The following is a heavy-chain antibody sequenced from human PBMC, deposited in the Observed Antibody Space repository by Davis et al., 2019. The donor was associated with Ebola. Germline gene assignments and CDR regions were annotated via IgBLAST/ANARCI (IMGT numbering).Heavy chain of an antibody. Sequence: GESLKISCAASGFTFSSYAMSWVRQAPGKGLEWVSAISGSGGSTYYADSVKGRFTISRDNSKNTLYLQMNSLRAEDTAVYYCAKDIGYCSSTSCYSIDYWGQGTLVTVSS. CDR3: AKDIGYCSSTSCYSIDY. CDR1: GFTFSSYA. V-gene: IGHV3-23*01. D-gene: IGHD2-2*01. J-gene: IGHJ4*02. CDR2: ISGSGGST.